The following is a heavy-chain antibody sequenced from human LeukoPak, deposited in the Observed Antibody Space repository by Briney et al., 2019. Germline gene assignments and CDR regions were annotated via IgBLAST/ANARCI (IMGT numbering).Heavy chain of an antibody. CDR1: GFTFSSYG. CDR3: ASVLDY. CDR2: IAYDGSDK. V-gene: IGHV3-30*19. J-gene: IGHJ4*02. Sequence: GGSLRLSCAASGFTFSSYGMHWVRQAPGKGLEWVAVIAYDGSDKYYADSVRGRFTISRDNSKNTVYLQMNNLKTEDTAVYYCASVLDYWGQGILVTVSS.